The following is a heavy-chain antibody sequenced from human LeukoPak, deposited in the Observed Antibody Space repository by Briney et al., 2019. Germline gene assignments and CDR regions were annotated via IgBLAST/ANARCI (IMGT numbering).Heavy chain of an antibody. CDR2: INAGGGAT. CDR3: ARAVPSPNTLIRGAIDC. Sequence: GGSLRLSCAASAFTFSSYGMAWVRQAPGKGLEWVSSINAGGGATYYADSVKGRFTISRDNSKNTLFLQMNSLRVEDTAVYHCARAVPSPNTLIRGAIDCWGQGTLVTVSS. CDR1: AFTFSSYG. J-gene: IGHJ4*02. V-gene: IGHV3-23*01. D-gene: IGHD3-10*01.